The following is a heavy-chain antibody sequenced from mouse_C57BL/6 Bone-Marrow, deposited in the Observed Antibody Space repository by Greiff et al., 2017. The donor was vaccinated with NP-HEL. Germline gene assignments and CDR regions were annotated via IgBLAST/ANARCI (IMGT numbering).Heavy chain of an antibody. Sequence: EVKLVESGGGLVQPKGSLKLSCAASGFTFNTYAMHWVRQAPGKGLEWVARIRSKSSNYATYYADSVKDRFTISRDDSQSMLYLQMNNLKTEDTAMYYCERMKDGNYETAYAMDYWGQGTSVTVSS. CDR3: ERMKDGNYETAYAMDY. V-gene: IGHV10-3*01. CDR2: IRSKSSNYAT. D-gene: IGHD2-1*01. CDR1: GFTFNTYA. J-gene: IGHJ4*01.